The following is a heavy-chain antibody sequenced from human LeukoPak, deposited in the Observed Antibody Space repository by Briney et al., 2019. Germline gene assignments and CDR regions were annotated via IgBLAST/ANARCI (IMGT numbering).Heavy chain of an antibody. CDR3: ARDRGYTYGHPLDY. J-gene: IGHJ4*02. V-gene: IGHV3-23*01. CDR1: GFNFNDAA. CDR2: IASSGRNT. Sequence: GGSLRLSCAASGFNFNDAAMTWVRQAPGKGLEWVSLIASSGRNTYYTDSVRGRFTISRDNSKNTLYLQMDSLRDEDTAVYYCARDRGYTYGHPLDYWGQGTLVTVSS. D-gene: IGHD5-18*01.